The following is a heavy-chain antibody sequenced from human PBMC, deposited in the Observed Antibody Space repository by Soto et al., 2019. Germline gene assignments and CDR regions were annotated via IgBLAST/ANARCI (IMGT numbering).Heavy chain of an antibody. CDR1: GGTFSSYT. Sequence: QVQLVQSGAEVKKPGSSVKVSCKASGGTFSSYTISWVRQAPGQGLEWMGRIIPILGIANYAQKFQGRVTITADKSTSTAYMELSSLRSEDTAVYYCARGRVRGGLFYYYGMDVWGQGTKVTVSS. V-gene: IGHV1-69*02. J-gene: IGHJ6*02. CDR2: IIPILGIA. CDR3: ARGRVRGGLFYYYGMDV. D-gene: IGHD3-10*01.